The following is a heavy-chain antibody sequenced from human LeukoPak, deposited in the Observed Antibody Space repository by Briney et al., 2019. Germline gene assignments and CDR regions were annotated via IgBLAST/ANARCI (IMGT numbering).Heavy chain of an antibody. CDR1: DDSFSSHY. Sequence: SETLSLTCTVSDDSFSSHYWTWIRQPPGTGLESIGYISYIGSTTYNPSLKSRVTISVDTSKNQFSLKVSSVTAADTAVYYCARDPTTVTKGFDIWGQGTLVTVSS. V-gene: IGHV4-59*11. CDR2: ISYIGST. J-gene: IGHJ3*02. CDR3: ARDPTTVTKGFDI. D-gene: IGHD4-17*01.